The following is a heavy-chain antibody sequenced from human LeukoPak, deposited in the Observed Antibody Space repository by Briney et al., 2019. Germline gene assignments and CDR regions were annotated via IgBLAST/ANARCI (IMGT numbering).Heavy chain of an antibody. D-gene: IGHD2-8*02. CDR2: IYPGDSDT. CDR1: GYSFTSYW. V-gene: IGHV5-51*01. Sequence: GESLKISCKGSGYSFTSYWIGWVRPMPGKGLEWIGIIYPGDSDTRYSPSFQGQVTISADKSISTAYLQWSSLKASDTAMYYCARKYWHHAFDIWGQGTMVTVSS. CDR3: ARKYWHHAFDI. J-gene: IGHJ3*02.